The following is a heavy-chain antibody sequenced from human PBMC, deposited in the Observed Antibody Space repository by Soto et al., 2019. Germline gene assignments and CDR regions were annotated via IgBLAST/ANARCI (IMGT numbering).Heavy chain of an antibody. D-gene: IGHD6-6*01. V-gene: IGHV4-39*01. Sequence: QLQLQESGPGLVKPSETLSLTCTVSGGSISSSSYYWGWIRQPPGKGLEWIGSIYYSGSTYYNPSLKSRVTISVDTSKNQFSLKLSSVTAADAAVYYCARHKSAARHLYFDYWGQGTLVTVSS. CDR3: ARHKSAARHLYFDY. J-gene: IGHJ4*02. CDR1: GGSISSSSYY. CDR2: IYYSGST.